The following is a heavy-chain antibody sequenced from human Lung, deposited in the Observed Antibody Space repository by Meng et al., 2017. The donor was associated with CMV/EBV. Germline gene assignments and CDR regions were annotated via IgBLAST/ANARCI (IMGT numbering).Heavy chain of an antibody. J-gene: IGHJ4*02. V-gene: IGHV4-39*07. CDR3: VRDLGRRVTSYFDR. CDR1: GGSNRSTSYF. CDR2: VYYSGKT. D-gene: IGHD3-10*01. Sequence: GGSNRSTSYFWGWIRQPPRRGPEWIGSVYYSGKTYNNPSLKSRLTISIDTSKNQFSLKLSSVTAADTAFYYCVRDLGRRVTSYFDRWGQGVLVTVSS.